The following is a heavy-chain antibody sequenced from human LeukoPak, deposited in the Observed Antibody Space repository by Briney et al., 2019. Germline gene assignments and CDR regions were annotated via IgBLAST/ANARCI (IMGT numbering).Heavy chain of an antibody. CDR3: ARDRSDRLAVAGTSAFDY. Sequence: PGGSLRLSCAASGFTFSRYWMSWVRQAPGKGLEWVANINPDGSATYYVDSVKGRFTISRDNAKNSMYLQMNSLRAEDTAVYYCARDRSDRLAVAGTSAFDYWGQGTLVTVSS. V-gene: IGHV3-7*01. CDR2: INPDGSAT. D-gene: IGHD6-19*01. J-gene: IGHJ4*02. CDR1: GFTFSRYW.